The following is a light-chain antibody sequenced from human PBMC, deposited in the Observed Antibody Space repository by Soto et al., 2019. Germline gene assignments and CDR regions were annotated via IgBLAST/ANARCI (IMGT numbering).Light chain of an antibody. J-gene: IGLJ1*01. Sequence: QSVLTQPPSASGSPGQSVTISCTGTSSDVGAYNYVSWYQQHPGKAPKLMIYEVSKRPSGVPDRFSGSKSGNTASLTVSGLQDEHQAASSCSSHAGRNNYVFGTGTKGTV. CDR3: SSHAGRNNYV. CDR2: EVS. V-gene: IGLV2-8*01. CDR1: SSDVGAYNY.